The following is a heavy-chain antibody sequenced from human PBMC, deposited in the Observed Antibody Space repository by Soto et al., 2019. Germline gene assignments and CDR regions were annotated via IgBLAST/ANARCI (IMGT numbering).Heavy chain of an antibody. CDR1: GFTFSGSA. D-gene: IGHD2-21*02. Sequence: GETLRLSCAASGFTFSGSAMHWVRQASGKGLEWVGRIEANNYAIAYAASVTGRFTVSSDDSKNTAYLQINSLKIEDTAIYFCTRHRIIWANHMTAAVSNDGFDIWGQGTMVTVSS. J-gene: IGHJ3*02. V-gene: IGHV3-73*01. CDR3: TRHRIIWANHMTAAVSNDGFDI. CDR2: IEANNYAI.